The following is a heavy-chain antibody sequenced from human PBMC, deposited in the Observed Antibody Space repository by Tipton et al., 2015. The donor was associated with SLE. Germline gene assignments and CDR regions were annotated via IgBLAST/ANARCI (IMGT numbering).Heavy chain of an antibody. J-gene: IGHJ4*02. D-gene: IGHD3-22*01. V-gene: IGHV4-39*07. CDR1: GGSISSSSYY. CDR3: ASVYDSSGYYFYYFDY. Sequence: TLSLTCTVSGGSISSSSYYWGWIRQPPGKGLEWIGSIYYSGSTYYHPSLKSRVTISVDKSKNQFSLKLSPVTAADTAVYYCASVYDSSGYYFYYFDYWGQGTLVTVSS. CDR2: IYYSGST.